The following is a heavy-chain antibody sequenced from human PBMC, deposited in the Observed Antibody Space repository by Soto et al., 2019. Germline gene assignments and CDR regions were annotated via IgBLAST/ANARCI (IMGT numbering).Heavy chain of an antibody. J-gene: IGHJ4*02. D-gene: IGHD5-18*01. Sequence: EVQLVESGGGLVQPGGSLKLSCAASEFTFSDSAIHWVRQASGKGLEWVGRIRSKVNSYATAYAASVKGRFTISRDDSKNTEYLQMNSLKTEDTAVYYCTRRGDTAMAHFDYWGQGTLVTVSS. CDR1: EFTFSDSA. CDR2: IRSKVNSYAT. CDR3: TRRGDTAMAHFDY. V-gene: IGHV3-73*01.